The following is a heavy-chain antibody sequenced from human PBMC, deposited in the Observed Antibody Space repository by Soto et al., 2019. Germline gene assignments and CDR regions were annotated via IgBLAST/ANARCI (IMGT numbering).Heavy chain of an antibody. J-gene: IGHJ3*02. CDR2: TYYRSKWYN. D-gene: IGHD6-19*01. V-gene: IGHV6-1*01. Sequence: PSQTLSLTCAISGDSVSSKSAAWNWVRQSPSRGLEWLGRTYYRSKWYNDYVVSVKSRITINADTSKNQFSLQLNSVTPEDTAVYYCAREIKRASSGWSYSTFXMWGQGTMVTVSS. CDR3: AREIKRASSGWSYSTFXM. CDR1: GDSVSSKSAA.